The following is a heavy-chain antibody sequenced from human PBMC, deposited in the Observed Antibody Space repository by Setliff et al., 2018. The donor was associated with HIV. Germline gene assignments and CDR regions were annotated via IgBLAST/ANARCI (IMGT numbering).Heavy chain of an antibody. CDR1: GGTYNNYA. CDR2: IIPILGTT. CDR3: ARGTWMQARWWFDS. V-gene: IGHV1-69*13. D-gene: IGHD5-18*01. J-gene: IGHJ5*01. Sequence: GASVKVSCKASGGTYNNYAISWVRQAHGQGLEWMGGIIPILGTTNYAQKIQGRVKFSADESTGTAYMDQTRLRVDDKAIYYWARGTWMQARWWFDSWGQGTQVTVSS.